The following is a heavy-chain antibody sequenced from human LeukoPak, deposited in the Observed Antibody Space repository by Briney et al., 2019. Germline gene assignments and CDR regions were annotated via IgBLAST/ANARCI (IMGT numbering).Heavy chain of an antibody. Sequence: PGGSLRLSCEASGFTSFGFPMNWVRQAPGKGLEWVSHIRSDGTITYADSVKGRFTISRDDAKTSVYLQMNSLRDEDTAIYYCARDNIWAFDMWGQGTMVTVSS. CDR2: IRSDGTI. CDR3: ARDNIWAFDM. D-gene: IGHD2/OR15-2a*01. J-gene: IGHJ3*02. CDR1: GFTSFGFP. V-gene: IGHV3-69-1*01.